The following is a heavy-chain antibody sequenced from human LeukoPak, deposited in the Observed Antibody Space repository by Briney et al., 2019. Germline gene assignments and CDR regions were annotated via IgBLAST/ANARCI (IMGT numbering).Heavy chain of an antibody. J-gene: IGHJ6*02. D-gene: IGHD2-15*01. CDR1: GFTFSSYA. Sequence: GGSLRLSCAASGFTFSSYAMSWVRQAPGKGLEWVSVIYSGGSTYYADSVKGRFTISRHNSKNTLYLQMNSLRAEDTAVYYCASGYCSGGSCGGAYYYYGMDVWGQGTTVTVSS. CDR3: ASGYCSGGSCGGAYYYYGMDV. V-gene: IGHV3-53*04. CDR2: IYSGGST.